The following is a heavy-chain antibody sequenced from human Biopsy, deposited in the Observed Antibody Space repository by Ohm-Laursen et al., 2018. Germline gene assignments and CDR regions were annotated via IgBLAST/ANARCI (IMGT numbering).Heavy chain of an antibody. D-gene: IGHD1-26*01. J-gene: IGHJ2*01. V-gene: IGHV4-59*08. Sequence: GTLSLTCPVSGGSISSYYWSWIRQPPGRGLEWIGYIYYTGSTNYNPSLKSRVTISVDTSMNHISLRLTSVTAADTAVYYCARHAPSYSGSYWWYFDLWGRGTLVTVSS. CDR3: ARHAPSYSGSYWWYFDL. CDR2: IYYTGST. CDR1: GGSISSYY.